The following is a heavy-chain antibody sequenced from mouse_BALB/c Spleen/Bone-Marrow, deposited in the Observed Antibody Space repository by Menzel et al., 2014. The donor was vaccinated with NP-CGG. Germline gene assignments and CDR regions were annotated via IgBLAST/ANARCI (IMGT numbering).Heavy chain of an antibody. J-gene: IGHJ3*01. CDR2: IYPYNGGT. D-gene: IGHD2-3*01. Sequence: EVQVVESGPELVKPGASVKISCKVSGYTFSDYNMHWVKQSHGKSLEWIGNIYPYNGGTGYNQKFKRKATLTVDNSSSTAYMELRSLTSEDSAVYHCARGWLLSWFAYWGQGTLVTVSA. CDR3: ARGWLLSWFAY. CDR1: GYTFSDYN. V-gene: IGHV1S29*02.